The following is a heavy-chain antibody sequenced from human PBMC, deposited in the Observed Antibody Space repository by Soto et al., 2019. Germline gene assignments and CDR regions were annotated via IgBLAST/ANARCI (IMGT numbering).Heavy chain of an antibody. Sequence: SETLSLTCTVSGGSISSSNYYWGWIRQPPGKGLEWIGSIYSSGSTYYNPSLKSRVTISVDTSKNQFSLKLSSVTAADTAVYYXAKPSGSYLYYFDYWGQGTLVTVSS. D-gene: IGHD1-26*01. J-gene: IGHJ4*02. V-gene: IGHV4-39*01. CDR1: GGSISSSNYY. CDR2: IYSSGST. CDR3: AKPSGSYLYYFDY.